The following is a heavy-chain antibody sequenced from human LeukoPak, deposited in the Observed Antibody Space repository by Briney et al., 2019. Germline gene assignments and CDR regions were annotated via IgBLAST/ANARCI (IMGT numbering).Heavy chain of an antibody. CDR3: ARGSRFNYYGSGSLYYYYGMDV. V-gene: IGHV4-59*01. CDR2: IYYSGST. J-gene: IGHJ6*04. Sequence: SETPSLTCTVSGGSISSYYWSWIRQPPGKGLEWIGYIYYSGSTNYNPSLKSRVTISVDTSKNQFSLKLSSVTAADTAVYYCARGSRFNYYGSGSLYYYYGMDVWGKGTTVTVSS. CDR1: GGSISSYY. D-gene: IGHD3-10*01.